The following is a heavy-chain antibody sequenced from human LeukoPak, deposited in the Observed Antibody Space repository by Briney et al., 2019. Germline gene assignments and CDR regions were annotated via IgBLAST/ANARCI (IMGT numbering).Heavy chain of an antibody. V-gene: IGHV4-59*01. J-gene: IGHJ4*02. Sequence: SETLSLTCTVSGGSISSYYWSWIRQPPGKGLEWIGYIYYGGSTNYNPSLKSRVTISVDTSKNQFSLKLSSVTAADTAVYYCARFAFGFAIDYWGQGTLVTVSS. CDR3: ARFAFGFAIDY. D-gene: IGHD3-3*01. CDR2: IYYGGST. CDR1: GGSISSYY.